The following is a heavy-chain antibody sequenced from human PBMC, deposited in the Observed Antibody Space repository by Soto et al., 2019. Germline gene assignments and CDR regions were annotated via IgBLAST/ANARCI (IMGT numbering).Heavy chain of an antibody. CDR2: LSDSGGSI. J-gene: IGHJ4*02. CDR3: AKVSSSWYAGFFDL. V-gene: IGHV3-23*01. CDR1: GFTFSRHA. D-gene: IGHD6-13*01. Sequence: GGSLRLSCTVSGFTFSRHAMTWVRHAPGKGLEWVSGLSDSGGSIYYADSVKGRFTISRDNSMNTLYLQMNTLRAEDTAVYYCAKVSSSWYAGFFDLWGQGTLVTVSS.